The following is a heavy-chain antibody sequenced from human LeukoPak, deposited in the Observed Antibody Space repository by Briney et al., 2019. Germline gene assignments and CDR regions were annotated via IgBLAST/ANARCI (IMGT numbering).Heavy chain of an antibody. CDR1: GGSFSGYY. V-gene: IGHV4-34*01. Sequence: SSETLSLTCAVYGGSFSGYYWSWIRQPPGKRLEWIGEINHSGSTNYNPSLKSRVTISVDTSKNQFSLKLSSVTAADTAVYYCARLGPGYYDFWSGYIDWFDPWGQGTLVTVSS. D-gene: IGHD3-3*01. CDR2: INHSGST. J-gene: IGHJ5*02. CDR3: ARLGPGYYDFWSGYIDWFDP.